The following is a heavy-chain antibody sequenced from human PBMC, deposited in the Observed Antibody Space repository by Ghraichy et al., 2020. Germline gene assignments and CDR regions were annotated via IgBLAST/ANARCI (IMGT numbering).Heavy chain of an antibody. CDR3: ARDFIMVGSTLIRKDLDY. CDR2: INRFSSNK. V-gene: IGHV3-48*01. J-gene: IGHJ4*02. D-gene: IGHD1-26*01. CDR1: GFTFSDYS. Sequence: GGSLRLSCAASGFTFSDYSMNWVRQAPGKGLEWVANINRFSSNKYYADSVKGRFTISRNNAKNSLYLQMNSLRVEDTAVYYCARDFIMVGSTLIRKDLDYSGQGTLVTVSS.